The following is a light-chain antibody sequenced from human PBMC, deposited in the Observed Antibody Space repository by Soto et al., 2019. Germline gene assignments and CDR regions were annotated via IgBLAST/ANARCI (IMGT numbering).Light chain of an antibody. CDR2: GVT. CDR3: SSYPSSSTLV. CDR1: SSDVGDYYY. V-gene: IGLV2-14*01. Sequence: QSALTQPASVSGSPGQSITISCSGTSSDVGDYYYVSWYQQHPGKAPKLLIYGVTDRPSGVSHRFSGSRYDSTASLPISGRQADDEADYYCSSYPSSSTLVFGGGTQLTVL. J-gene: IGLJ2*01.